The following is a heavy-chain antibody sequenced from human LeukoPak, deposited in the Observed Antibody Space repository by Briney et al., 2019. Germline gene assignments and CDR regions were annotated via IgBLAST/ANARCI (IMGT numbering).Heavy chain of an antibody. CDR2: INSAGTSK. J-gene: IGHJ4*02. V-gene: IGHV3-21*01. CDR3: ARGRNAGGPYYSDY. CDR1: GFTFSTYA. Sequence: GGSLRLSCAASGFTFSTYAINWVRQAPGKGLEWVSSINSAGTSKKYADSLKGRFTISRDNAKNSLFLQLSSLRDEDTAVYYCARGRNAGGPYYSDYWGQGTLVTDSS. D-gene: IGHD4-23*01.